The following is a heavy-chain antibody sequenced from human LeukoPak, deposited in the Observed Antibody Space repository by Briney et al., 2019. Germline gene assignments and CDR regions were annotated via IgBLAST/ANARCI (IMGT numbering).Heavy chain of an antibody. CDR1: GDSISGYY. J-gene: IGHJ4*02. Sequence: SETLSLTRTVLGDSISGYYWIWIRQPPRRKLECIGYLYYKGSTTYNPSIKSGVTISVDTSKNQFSLKLSSGTAANTAVYYCASRGGPWEPIDYWGQGSLVTVSS. CDR2: LYYKGST. CDR3: ASRGGPWEPIDY. D-gene: IGHD1-26*01. V-gene: IGHV4-59*01.